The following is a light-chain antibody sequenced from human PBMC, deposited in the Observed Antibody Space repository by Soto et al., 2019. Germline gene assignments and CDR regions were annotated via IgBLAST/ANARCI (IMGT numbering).Light chain of an antibody. J-gene: IGLJ2*01. CDR1: SSNIGRNA. CDR3: AVWDDSLNAVV. CDR2: SSY. Sequence: QSVLTQPPSASGTPGQSVTISCSGSSSNIGRNAVHWYQQLPGTAPKLLIYSSYQRPSGVPDRFSGSKSGTSGSLAIRGLQSEDEATYHCAVWDDSLNAVVFGGGTKLTVL. V-gene: IGLV1-44*01.